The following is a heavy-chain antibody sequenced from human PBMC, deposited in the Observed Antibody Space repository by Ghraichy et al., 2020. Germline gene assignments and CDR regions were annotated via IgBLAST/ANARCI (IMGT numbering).Heavy chain of an antibody. Sequence: SETLSLTCAVYGGSFSGYYWSWIRQPPGKGLEWIGEINHSGSTNYNPSLKSRVTISVDTSKNQFSLKLSSVTAADTAVYYCARGLLGKRGFLFDYWGQGTLVTVSS. CDR3: ARGLLGKRGFLFDY. J-gene: IGHJ4*02. CDR1: GGSFSGYY. D-gene: IGHD3-10*01. CDR2: INHSGST. V-gene: IGHV4-34*01.